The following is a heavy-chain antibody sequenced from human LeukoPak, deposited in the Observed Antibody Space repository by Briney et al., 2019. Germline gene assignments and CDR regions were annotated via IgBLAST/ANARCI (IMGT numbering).Heavy chain of an antibody. D-gene: IGHD5-18*01. CDR1: GFTFSSDE. Sequence: GGALRLSCAASGFTFSSDEMNWVRQVPGKGLEWVSYISSSGRTRYYADSVKGRFTISRENVKNSLYLQMDSLRAEDTALYYCARGYIVRGMDVWGQGTTVIVSS. V-gene: IGHV3-48*03. CDR3: ARGYIVRGMDV. CDR2: ISSSGRTR. J-gene: IGHJ6*02.